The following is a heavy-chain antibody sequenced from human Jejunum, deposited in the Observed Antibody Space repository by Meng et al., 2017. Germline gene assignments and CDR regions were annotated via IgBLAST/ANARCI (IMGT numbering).Heavy chain of an antibody. CDR2: IYHGGST. CDR3: ARQVTGTTPYYFDY. V-gene: IGHV4-61*02. J-gene: IGHJ4*02. D-gene: IGHD1-20*01. CDR1: GGFISTSTYY. Sequence: LRLSCSVSGGFISTSTYYWNWIRQPAGKGLEWIGRIYHGGSTSYNPSLKSRVTISLDASQNEFSLQMSSVTAADTAVYYCARQVTGTTPYYFDYWGQGTLVTVSS.